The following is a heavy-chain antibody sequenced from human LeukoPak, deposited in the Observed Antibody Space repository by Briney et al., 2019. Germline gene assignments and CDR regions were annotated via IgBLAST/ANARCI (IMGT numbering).Heavy chain of an antibody. D-gene: IGHD1-1*01. CDR3: ARTRLTTGTTFDL. J-gene: IGHJ2*01. CDR2: IYYSGST. V-gene: IGHV4-28*01. CDR1: GYSISNSNW. Sequence: SETLSLTCAVSGYSISNSNWWGWIRQPPGKALEWIGYIYYSGSTYYSPSLKSRVTMSVDTSKNQFSLKLNSVTAVDTALYYCARTRLTTGTTFDLWGRGTLVTVSS.